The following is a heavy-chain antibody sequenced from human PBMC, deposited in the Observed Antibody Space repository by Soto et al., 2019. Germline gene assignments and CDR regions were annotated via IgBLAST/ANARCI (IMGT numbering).Heavy chain of an antibody. V-gene: IGHV3-33*01. CDR3: ARDWSAVAGSRFDY. D-gene: IGHD6-19*01. Sequence: QVQLVESGGGVVQPGRSLRLSCAASGFTFSSYGMHWVRQAPGKGLEWVAVIWYDGSNKYYADSVKGRFTISRDNSKNRLYLQLNSLRAEDTAVYYCARDWSAVAGSRFDYWGQGTLVTVSS. CDR2: IWYDGSNK. J-gene: IGHJ4*02. CDR1: GFTFSSYG.